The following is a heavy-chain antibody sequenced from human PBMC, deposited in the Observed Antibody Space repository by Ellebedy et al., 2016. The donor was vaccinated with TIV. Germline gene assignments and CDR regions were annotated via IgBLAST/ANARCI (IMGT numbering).Heavy chain of an antibody. Sequence: ASVKVSCKASGYTFTSYGISWVRQAPGQGLEWMGWISAYNGNTNYAQKLQGRVTMTTDTSTSTAYMELRSLRSEDTAVYYCATDRTYSYQFDPWGQGTLVTVSS. D-gene: IGHD5-18*01. CDR2: ISAYNGNT. CDR3: ATDRTYSYQFDP. V-gene: IGHV1-18*04. J-gene: IGHJ5*02. CDR1: GYTFTSYG.